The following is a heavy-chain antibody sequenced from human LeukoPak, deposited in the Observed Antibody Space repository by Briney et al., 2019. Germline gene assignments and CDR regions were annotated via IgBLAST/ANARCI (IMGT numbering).Heavy chain of an antibody. CDR1: GFTVSSNY. V-gene: IGHV3-53*01. CDR3: ARDGPSGWVDY. Sequence: GGSLRLSCAASGFTVSSNYMSWVRQAPGKGLEWVSVIYSGGSTYYADSVKGRFTISRDNSKNTLYLRMNSLRAEDTAVYYCARDGPSGWVDYWGQGTLVTVSS. J-gene: IGHJ4*02. D-gene: IGHD6-19*01. CDR2: IYSGGST.